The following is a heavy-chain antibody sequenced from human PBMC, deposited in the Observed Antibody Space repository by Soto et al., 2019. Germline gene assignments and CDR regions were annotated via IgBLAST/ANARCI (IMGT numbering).Heavy chain of an antibody. CDR3: ARGGQSSAAILGDWFDP. Sequence: EVQLVESGGGLVQPGGSLRLSCAASGFTFSSYDMHWVRQATGKGLEWVSAIGTAGDTYYPGSVKGRFTISRENAKNSLYRQMNSLRAGDTAVYYCARGGQSSAAILGDWFDPWGQGTLVTVSS. CDR1: GFTFSSYD. CDR2: IGTAGDT. J-gene: IGHJ5*02. V-gene: IGHV3-13*01. D-gene: IGHD2-2*02.